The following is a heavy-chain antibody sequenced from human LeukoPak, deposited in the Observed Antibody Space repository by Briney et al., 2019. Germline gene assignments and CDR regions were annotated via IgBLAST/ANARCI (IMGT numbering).Heavy chain of an antibody. CDR1: GGSISSYF. J-gene: IGHJ3*02. D-gene: IGHD6-13*01. CDR3: ARHVPSSYSSSWYGAFDI. V-gene: IGHV4-59*08. CDR2: IYYSGNT. Sequence: PSETLSLTCTVPGGSISSYFRIWIRQPPGKGLEWIGYIYYSGNTNSNPSLKSRVTISLDTSKNQFSLKLSSVTAADTAVYYCARHVPSSYSSSWYGAFDIWGQGTMVTVSS.